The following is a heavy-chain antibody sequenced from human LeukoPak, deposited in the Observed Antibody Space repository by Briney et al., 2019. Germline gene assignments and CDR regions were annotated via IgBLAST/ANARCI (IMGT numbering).Heavy chain of an antibody. J-gene: IGHJ4*02. CDR3: ARVAPRLYDSSGYYGY. CDR1: GYTFTGYY. CDR2: INPNSGGT. V-gene: IGHV1-2*02. D-gene: IGHD3-22*01. Sequence: ASVKVSCKASGYTFTGYYMHWVRQAPGQGLEWMGWINPNSGGTNYAQKFQGRVTMTRDTSISTAYMELSRLRSDDTAAYYCARVAPRLYDSSGYYGYWGQGTLVTVSS.